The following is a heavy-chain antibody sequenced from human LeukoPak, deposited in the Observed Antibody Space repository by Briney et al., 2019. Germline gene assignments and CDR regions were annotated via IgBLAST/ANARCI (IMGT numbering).Heavy chain of an antibody. V-gene: IGHV3-23*01. J-gene: IGHJ2*01. CDR2: TTGSGDKL. CDR3: VRGLSGVSSWYFDL. CDR1: GFTFRSYA. Sequence: GGSLRLSCTASGFTFRSYALSWVRQAPGKGLEWVSATTGSGDKLFYADSVKGRFTISRDNSKNTLYLQMNDLGAEDTALYYCVRGLSGVSSWYFDLWGRGTLVSVSS. D-gene: IGHD7-27*01.